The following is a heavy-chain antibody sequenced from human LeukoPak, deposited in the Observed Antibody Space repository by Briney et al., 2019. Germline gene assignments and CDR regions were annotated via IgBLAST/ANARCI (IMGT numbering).Heavy chain of an antibody. CDR1: GGSISSGGYS. J-gene: IGHJ6*02. Sequence: PSQTLSLTCAVSGGSISSGGYSWSWIRQPPGKGLEWIGYIYHSGSTYYNPSLKSRVTISVDRSKNQFSLKLSSVTAADTAVYYCARDSRARPDPRITIFEPRSNRNYYYYGMDVWGQGTTVTVSS. D-gene: IGHD3-3*01. CDR3: ARDSRARPDPRITIFEPRSNRNYYYYGMDV. CDR2: IYHSGST. V-gene: IGHV4-30-2*01.